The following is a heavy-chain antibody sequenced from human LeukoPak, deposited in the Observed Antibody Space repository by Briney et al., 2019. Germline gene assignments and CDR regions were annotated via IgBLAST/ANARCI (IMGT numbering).Heavy chain of an antibody. CDR2: ISYDGSNK. Sequence: PGRSLRLSCAASGFDFSGYAMHWVRQAPGKGLEGMAVISYDGSNKYYADSVKGRFTFSRDNSKNTLYLQMNSLRAEDTAVYYCARDPSSDVNIIAAGSTHGMDVWGKGTTVTVSS. CDR3: ARDPSSDVNIIAAGSTHGMDV. V-gene: IGHV3-30*04. D-gene: IGHD6-13*01. J-gene: IGHJ6*04. CDR1: GFDFSGYA.